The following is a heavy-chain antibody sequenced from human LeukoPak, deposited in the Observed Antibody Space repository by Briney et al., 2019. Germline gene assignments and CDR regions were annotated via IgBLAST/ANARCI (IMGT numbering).Heavy chain of an antibody. D-gene: IGHD3-22*01. CDR2: IYYSGST. CDR3: ASGPYSYDSSGAFDI. Sequence: SGTLSLTCTVSGGSMSSYYWSWIRQPPGKGLEWLGYIYYSGSTNYNPSLKSRVTISVDTSKNQFSLKLSSVTAADTAVYFCASGPYSYDSSGAFDIWGQGTMVTVSS. CDR1: GGSMSSYY. J-gene: IGHJ3*02. V-gene: IGHV4-59*08.